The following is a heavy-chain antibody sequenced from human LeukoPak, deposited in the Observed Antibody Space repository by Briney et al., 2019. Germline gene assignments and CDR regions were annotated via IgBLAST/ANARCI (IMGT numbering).Heavy chain of an antibody. CDR2: IKEDGSEK. CDR3: ATSTYYYDS. V-gene: IGHV3-7*05. J-gene: IGHJ4*02. Sequence: GGSLRLSCAASGFTFSTYWMNWVRQAPGKGLEWVANIKEDGSEKYYEDSVKGRFTISRDNAKNSLYLQMNSLRAEDTAVYYCATSTYYYDSWGQGTLVTVSS. CDR1: GFTFSTYW.